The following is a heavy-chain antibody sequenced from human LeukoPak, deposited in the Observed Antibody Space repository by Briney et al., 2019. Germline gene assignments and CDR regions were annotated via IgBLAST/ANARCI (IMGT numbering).Heavy chain of an antibody. J-gene: IGHJ4*02. CDR1: GFTFSSYG. CDR3: ARGLGSGSYSEDY. D-gene: IGHD3-10*01. CDR2: IWYDGSNK. Sequence: PGGSLRLSCAASGFTFSSYGMHWVRQAPGKGLGWVAVIWYDGSNKYYADSVKGRFTISRDSSKNTLYLQMETLRAEDTAVYYCARGLGSGSYSEDYWGQGTLVTVSS. V-gene: IGHV3-33*01.